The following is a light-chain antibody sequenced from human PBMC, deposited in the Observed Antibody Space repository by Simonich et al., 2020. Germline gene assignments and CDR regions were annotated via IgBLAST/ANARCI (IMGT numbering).Light chain of an antibody. J-gene: IGLJ3*02. CDR2: EDN. Sequence: NFMLTQPHSVSESPGKTVTISCTRSSGSIASNYVQWYQPRPCSAPTTVIYEDNQRTSGVPDRFSGSIDSSSNSASLTISGLKTEDEADYYCQSYDSSNRVFGGGTKLTVL. CDR3: QSYDSSNRV. V-gene: IGLV6-57*03. CDR1: SGSIASNY.